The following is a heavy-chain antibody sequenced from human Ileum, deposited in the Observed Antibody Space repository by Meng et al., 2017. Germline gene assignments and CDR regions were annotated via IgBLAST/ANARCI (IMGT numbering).Heavy chain of an antibody. CDR2: INTKSGNP. CDR3: GKGGQIDS. V-gene: IGHV7-4-1*02. Sequence: ASVKVSCKASGYTLTSQVMSWVRQAPGQGPEWMGWINTKSGNPTYAQGFKGRFVFSLDTSVSTAYLQISDLKTEDSAVYYCGKGGQIDSWGQGTLVTV. CDR1: GYTLTSQV. J-gene: IGHJ4*02.